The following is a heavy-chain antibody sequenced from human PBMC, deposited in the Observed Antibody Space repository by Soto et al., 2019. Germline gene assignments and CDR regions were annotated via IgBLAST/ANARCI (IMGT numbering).Heavy chain of an antibody. D-gene: IGHD3-22*01. Sequence: LRLSCAASGFTFSSYAMSWVRQAPGKGLEWVSAISGSGGSTYYADSVKGRFTISRDNSKNTLYLQMNSLRAEDTAVYYCAKERYYYDSSGYYPLGYWGQGTLVTVS. CDR2: ISGSGGST. CDR3: AKERYYYDSSGYYPLGY. J-gene: IGHJ4*02. V-gene: IGHV3-23*01. CDR1: GFTFSSYA.